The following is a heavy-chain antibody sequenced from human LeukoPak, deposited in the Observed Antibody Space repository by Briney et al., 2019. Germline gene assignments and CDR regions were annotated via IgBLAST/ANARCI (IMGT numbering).Heavy chain of an antibody. D-gene: IGHD2-21*01. J-gene: IGHJ3*02. V-gene: IGHV3-48*04. CDR3: TRVIAYRGGVGAFDI. CDR1: GFTFSSYS. Sequence: GGSLRLSCAASGFTFSSYSMNWVRQAPGKGLEWVSYISSSGSTIYYADSVKGRFTISRDNAKNSLYLQMNSLRAEDTAVYYCTRVIAYRGGVGAFDIWGQGTMVTVSS. CDR2: ISSSGSTI.